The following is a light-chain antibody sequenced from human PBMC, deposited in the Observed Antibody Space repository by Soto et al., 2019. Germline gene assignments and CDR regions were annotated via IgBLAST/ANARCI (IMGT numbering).Light chain of an antibody. Sequence: LTQAAVTLSLSPGERATLSCRASQSFLGLLAWYQQKPGQAPRLLIYDAYNRATGIPPRFSGSGSGTDFTLTISSLEPEDSAVYYCQQRPMWPITFGQGTLLEIK. J-gene: IGKJ5*01. CDR2: DAY. V-gene: IGKV3-11*01. CDR1: QSFLGL. CDR3: QQRPMWPIT.